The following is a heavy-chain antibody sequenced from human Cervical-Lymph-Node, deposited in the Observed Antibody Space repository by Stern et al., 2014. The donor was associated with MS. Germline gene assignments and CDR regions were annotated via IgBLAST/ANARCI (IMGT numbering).Heavy chain of an antibody. CDR1: GFSISSGYY. V-gene: IGHV4-38-2*02. CDR3: VRDQGASSFDY. D-gene: IGHD6-6*01. CDR2: IHHSGTT. J-gene: IGHJ4*02. Sequence: QMQLVQSGPGLVKPSETLSLTCRVSGFSISSGYYWGWIRQPPGKGLEWIGTIHHSGTTFYNPSLKSRVTTPIDTFKNQISPKLSSVTAADTATFYCVRDQGASSFDYWGQGTLVTVSS.